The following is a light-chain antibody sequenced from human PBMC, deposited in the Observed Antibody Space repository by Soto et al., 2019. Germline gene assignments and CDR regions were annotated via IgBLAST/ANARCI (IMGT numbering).Light chain of an antibody. J-gene: IGKJ1*01. CDR1: QTISTK. Sequence: EIVMTQSPVTLSVSPGERATLSCRASQTISTKLAWYQQKPGQAPRLLIYGASTRATGVPAWFSGSGSGTEFTLTISSVQSEDFAVYYCQQYNDWPPKRTFGQGTKVDVK. CDR3: QQYNDWPPKRT. V-gene: IGKV3-15*01. CDR2: GAS.